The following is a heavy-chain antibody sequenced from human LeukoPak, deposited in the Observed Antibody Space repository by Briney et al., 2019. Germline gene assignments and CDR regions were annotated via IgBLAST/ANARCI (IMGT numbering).Heavy chain of an antibody. V-gene: IGHV3-30*02. Sequence: GGSLRLSCAASGFTFSSYVMSWVRQAPGKGLEWVAFIRYDGSNKYYADSVKGRFTISRDNSKNTLYLQMNSLRAEDTAVYYCAKLTIGIVGATSDFDYWGQGTLVTVSS. CDR3: AKLTIGIVGATSDFDY. D-gene: IGHD1-26*01. CDR1: GFTFSSYV. J-gene: IGHJ4*02. CDR2: IRYDGSNK.